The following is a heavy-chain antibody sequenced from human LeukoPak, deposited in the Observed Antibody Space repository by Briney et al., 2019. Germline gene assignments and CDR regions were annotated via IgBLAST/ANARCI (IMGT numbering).Heavy chain of an antibody. D-gene: IGHD1-26*01. J-gene: IGHJ4*02. V-gene: IGHV3-48*01. Sequence: GGSLRLSCAASGFTFSSYSMNWVRQAPGKGLEWVSYISSSSSTIYYADSVKGRFTISRDNAKNSLYLLMNSLRAEDTAVYYCARGVVGATRRIDYWGQGTLVTVSS. CDR1: GFTFSSYS. CDR2: ISSSSSTI. CDR3: ARGVVGATRRIDY.